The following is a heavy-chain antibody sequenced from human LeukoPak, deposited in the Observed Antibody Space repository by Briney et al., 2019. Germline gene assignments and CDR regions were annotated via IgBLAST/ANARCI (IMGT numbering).Heavy chain of an antibody. CDR2: LSGSGGNT. CDR3: AKEYSGYDFDY. J-gene: IGHJ4*02. D-gene: IGHD5-12*01. V-gene: IGHV3-23*01. Sequence: GGSLRLSCAASGFTLRSYDMSWVRQAPGKGRECLAALSGSGGNTYYADSVKGRFTISRDNSKNTLYLQMNSLRAEDTAVYYCAKEYSGYDFDYWGQGNLVTVSS. CDR1: GFTLRSYD.